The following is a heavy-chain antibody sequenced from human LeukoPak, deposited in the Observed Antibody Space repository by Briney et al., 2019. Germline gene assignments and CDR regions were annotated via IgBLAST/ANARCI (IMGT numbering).Heavy chain of an antibody. Sequence: PSETLSLTCTVSGVSISSYYWSWIRQPPGKGLEWVGYIFYSGNTIYNPSLRSRVTISADTSKNHFSLRLRSVTAADTAVYYCARLAAISGSDYPDDWGQGTLVTVSS. CDR2: IFYSGNT. D-gene: IGHD1-26*01. V-gene: IGHV4-59*08. CDR1: GVSISSYY. CDR3: ARLAAISGSDYPDD. J-gene: IGHJ4*02.